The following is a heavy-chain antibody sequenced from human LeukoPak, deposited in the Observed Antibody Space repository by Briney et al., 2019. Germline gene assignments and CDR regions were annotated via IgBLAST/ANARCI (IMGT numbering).Heavy chain of an antibody. D-gene: IGHD1-1*01. CDR2: INWNGGRT. V-gene: IGHV3-20*04. Sequence: GSLRLSCAASGFTLDDYDMTSVRQAPGKGLECVSGINWNGGRTGYADSVKGRFTISRDNAKNSLYLQMNTLRAEDTALYYCARDPQRRFDYWGQGTLVTVSS. J-gene: IGHJ4*02. CDR3: ARDPQRRFDY. CDR1: GFTLDDYD.